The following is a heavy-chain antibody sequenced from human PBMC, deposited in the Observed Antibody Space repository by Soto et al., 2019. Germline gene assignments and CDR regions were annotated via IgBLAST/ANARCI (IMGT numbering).Heavy chain of an antibody. D-gene: IGHD1-20*01. V-gene: IGHV3-33*01. CDR3: ARELTAASGGYYYYYGMDV. CDR1: GFTFSSYG. J-gene: IGHJ6*02. Sequence: QVQLVESGGGVVQPGRSLRLSCAASGFTFSSYGMHWVRQAPGKGLEWVAVIWYDGSNKYYADSVKGRFTISRDNSKNTLYLQMNSLRAEDTAVYYCARELTAASGGYYYYYGMDVWGQGTTVTVSS. CDR2: IWYDGSNK.